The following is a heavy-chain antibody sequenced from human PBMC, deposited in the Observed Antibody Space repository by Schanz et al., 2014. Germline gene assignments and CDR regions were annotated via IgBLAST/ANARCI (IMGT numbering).Heavy chain of an antibody. V-gene: IGHV3-21*01. J-gene: IGHJ4*02. CDR3: ARDRVQYSSGWYSDS. D-gene: IGHD6-19*01. CDR2: ISDSSSYI. CDR1: GFTFSDYS. Sequence: EVHLVESGGGLVKPGGSLRLSCGASGFTFSDYSMNWVRQAPGKGLEWVSFISDSSSYIYYADSVKGRFTISRDNAKNSLYLQMSSLRAEDTAVYYCARDRVQYSSGWYSDSWGQGTLVTVSS.